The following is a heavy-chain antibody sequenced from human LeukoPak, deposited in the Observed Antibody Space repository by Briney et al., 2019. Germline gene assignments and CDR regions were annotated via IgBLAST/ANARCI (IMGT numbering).Heavy chain of an antibody. V-gene: IGHV3-30-3*01. CDR1: GFTFSSYA. D-gene: IGHD3-10*01. CDR2: ISYDGSNK. Sequence: QPGGSLRLSCAASGFTFSSYAMHWVRQAPGKGLEWVAVISYDGSNKYYADSVKGRFTISRDNSKNTLYLQMNSLRAEDTAVYYCARDTAMVRGVINGWFDPWGQGTLVTVS. J-gene: IGHJ5*02. CDR3: ARDTAMVRGVINGWFDP.